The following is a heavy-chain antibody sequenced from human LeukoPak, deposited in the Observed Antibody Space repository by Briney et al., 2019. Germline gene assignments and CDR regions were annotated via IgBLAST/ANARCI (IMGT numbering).Heavy chain of an antibody. J-gene: IGHJ3*02. D-gene: IGHD3-9*01. CDR3: ARGEFDWSQGPDAFDI. CDR1: GFTFSSYA. Sequence: GGSLRLSCAASGFTFSSYAMHWVRQAPGKGLEYVSAISSNGGSTYYANSVKGRFTISRDNSKNTLYLQMGSLRAEDMAVYYCARGEFDWSQGPDAFDIWGQGTMVTASS. CDR2: ISSNGGST. V-gene: IGHV3-64*01.